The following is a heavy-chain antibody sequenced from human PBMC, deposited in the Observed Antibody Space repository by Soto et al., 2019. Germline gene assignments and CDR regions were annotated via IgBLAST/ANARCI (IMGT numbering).Heavy chain of an antibody. CDR1: GFTFSSNW. CDR2: SNTDGSRT. CDR3: ARDGEGF. D-gene: IGHD2-21*01. J-gene: IGHJ4*02. Sequence: EVQLVESGGGLVQPGGSLRLSCAASGFTFSSNWMHWVRRVPGRGLVWGSRSNTDGSRTSYEDSVEGRFTISRDNAKNTVYLKMSTLRAEDTDVYYCARDGEGFWGQGTLVPV. V-gene: IGHV3-74*01.